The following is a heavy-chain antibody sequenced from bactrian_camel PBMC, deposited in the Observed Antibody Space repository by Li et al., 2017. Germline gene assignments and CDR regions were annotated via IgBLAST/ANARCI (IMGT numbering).Heavy chain of an antibody. D-gene: IGHD2*01. CDR1: GFTFSNHD. V-gene: IGHV3S40*01. CDR3: VRNYFTKQGAFGY. CDR2: INSGGSTT. Sequence: DVQLVESGGGLVQPGGSLRLSCAASGFTFSNHDMSWVRQGPGKGLEWVSSINSGGSTTHYADSVKGRFTISRDNAKNTVFLQMNSLKPEDTAVYYCVRNYFTKQGAFGYWGQGTQVTVS. J-gene: IGHJ6*01.